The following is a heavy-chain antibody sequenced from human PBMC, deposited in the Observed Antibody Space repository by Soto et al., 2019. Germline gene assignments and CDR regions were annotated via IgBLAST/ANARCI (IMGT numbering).Heavy chain of an antibody. D-gene: IGHD1-7*01. CDR1: GFTFDDYA. CDR2: ISWNSGSI. J-gene: IGHJ4*02. Sequence: GGSLRLSCSASGFTFDDYAMHWVRQAPGKGLEWVSGISWNSGSIGYADSVKGRFTISRDNAKNSLYLQMNSLRAEDTALYYCAKDIERLELSVGSDYWGQGTLVTVSS. CDR3: AKDIERLELSVGSDY. V-gene: IGHV3-9*01.